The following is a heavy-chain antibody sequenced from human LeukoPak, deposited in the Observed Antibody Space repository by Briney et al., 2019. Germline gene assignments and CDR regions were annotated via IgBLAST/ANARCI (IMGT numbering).Heavy chain of an antibody. CDR2: MNPNSDNT. CDR1: GYTFTNYD. J-gene: IGHJ3*02. Sequence: ASVKVSCKASGYTFTNYDTNWVRQATGQGLEWMGWMNPNSDNTGSAQKFQGRVTMTRDTSIITAYMELSSLRSEDTAVYYCARARDFWGFDIWGQGTMVTVSS. CDR3: ARARDFWGFDI. V-gene: IGHV1-8*01. D-gene: IGHD3-3*01.